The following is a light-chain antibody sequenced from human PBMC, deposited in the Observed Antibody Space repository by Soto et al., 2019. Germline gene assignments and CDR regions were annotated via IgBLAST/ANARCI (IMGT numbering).Light chain of an antibody. Sequence: IQMTQSPSSLSASVGDRVTITCRASQGISNELGWYQQRPGKAPKVLIYGASNLQSGVQSRFSGSGSGTDFTLTISSLEPEDFAVYYCKQRSNWPPTFGQGTRLEIK. J-gene: IGKJ5*01. V-gene: IGKV1-6*01. CDR2: GAS. CDR1: QGISNE. CDR3: KQRSNWPPT.